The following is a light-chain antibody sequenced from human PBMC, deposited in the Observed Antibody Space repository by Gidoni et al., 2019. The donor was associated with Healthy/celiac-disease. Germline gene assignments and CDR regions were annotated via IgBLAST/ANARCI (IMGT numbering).Light chain of an antibody. CDR1: QSVSSSY. V-gene: IGKV3-20*01. J-gene: IGKJ1*01. CDR3: QQYGSSPGT. Sequence: ELALTQSPGTLSLSPGARATLSCRARQSVSSSYLAWYQQKPGPAPRLLIYGASSRATGIPDRFSGSGSVTDFTLTISRLEPEDFAVYYCQQYGSSPGTFGQGTKVEIK. CDR2: GAS.